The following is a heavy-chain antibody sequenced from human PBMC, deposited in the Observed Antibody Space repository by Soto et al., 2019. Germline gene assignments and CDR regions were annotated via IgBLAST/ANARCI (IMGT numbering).Heavy chain of an antibody. J-gene: IGHJ6*02. D-gene: IGHD6-13*01. CDR2: IDPSDSYT. V-gene: IGHV5-10-1*01. Sequence: GESPTISCKGSGYSFTSYWISWVRQMPGKGLEWMGRIDPSDSYTNHSPSFQGHVTISADKSISTAYLQWSSLKASDTAMYYCGQHYYYGRDVWGHGSTVTVSS. CDR3: GQHYYYGRDV. CDR1: GYSFTSYW.